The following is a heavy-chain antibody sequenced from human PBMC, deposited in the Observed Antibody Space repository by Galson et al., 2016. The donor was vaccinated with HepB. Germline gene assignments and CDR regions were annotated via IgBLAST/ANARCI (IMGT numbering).Heavy chain of an antibody. V-gene: IGHV3-74*01. CDR3: AVRYSSIWYFQH. CDR2: INSDGSST. J-gene: IGHJ1*01. D-gene: IGHD6-13*01. Sequence: SLRPSCAASGSAFSTYWTHWVRQAPGKGLVWVSRINSDGSSTGFADSVKGRFTISRDNSKNTLYLQMNSLGAEDTAIYYCAVRYSSIWYFQHWGQGTLVTVSS. CDR1: GSAFSTYW.